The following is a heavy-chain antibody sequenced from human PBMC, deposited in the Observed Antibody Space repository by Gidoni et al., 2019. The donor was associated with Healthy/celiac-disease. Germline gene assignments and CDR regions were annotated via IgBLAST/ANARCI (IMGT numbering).Heavy chain of an antibody. D-gene: IGHD5-12*01. J-gene: IGHJ4*02. CDR3: AKMLEMATNLDY. V-gene: IGHV3-23*01. CDR1: GFTFSSYA. Sequence: EVQLLESGGGLVQPGGSLRLSGAASGFTFSSYAMSWVRQAQGKGLEWVSAISGSGGSTYYADSVKGRFTISRDNSKNTLYLQMNSLRAEDTAVYYCAKMLEMATNLDYWGQGTLVTVSS. CDR2: ISGSGGST.